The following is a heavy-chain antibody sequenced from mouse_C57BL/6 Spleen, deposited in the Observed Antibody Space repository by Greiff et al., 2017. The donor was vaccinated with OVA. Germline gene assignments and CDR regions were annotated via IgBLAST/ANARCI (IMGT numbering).Heavy chain of an antibody. Sequence: EVQLQQSGPELVKPGASVKISCKASGYTFTDYYMNWVQQSPGKSLEWIGDINPNNGGTSYNQKFKGKATLTVDKSSSTAYMELRSLTSEDSAVYYCARGTRYGNSFDYWGQGTTLTVSS. CDR3: ARGTRYGNSFDY. CDR2: INPNNGGT. CDR1: GYTFTDYY. J-gene: IGHJ2*01. V-gene: IGHV1-26*01. D-gene: IGHD2-1*01.